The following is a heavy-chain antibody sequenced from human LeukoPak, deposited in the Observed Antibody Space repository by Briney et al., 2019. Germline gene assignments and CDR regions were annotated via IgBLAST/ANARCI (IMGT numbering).Heavy chain of an antibody. CDR3: ARGGYSYGRPFDH. J-gene: IGHJ4*02. CDR1: GFTVSTDF. Sequence: GGSLRLSCAASGFTVSTDFMSWVRQAPGKGLEWVSVIYRGGNTYYVDSVKGRFTISRDNSKNMVYLQMNSLRVEDTAVYYCARGGYSYGRPFDHWGQGTLVTVS. V-gene: IGHV3-53*01. CDR2: IYRGGNT. D-gene: IGHD5-18*01.